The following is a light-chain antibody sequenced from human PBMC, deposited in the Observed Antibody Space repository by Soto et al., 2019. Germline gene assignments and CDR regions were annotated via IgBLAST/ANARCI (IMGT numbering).Light chain of an antibody. J-gene: IGLJ1*01. CDR2: DVS. CDR3: CSYAGTYTYV. Sequence: QSALTQPRSVSGSPGQSVTISCTGTSSDVGVYNYVSWYQHHPGKAPKLIIYDVSKRPSGVPDRFSASKSGNTASLTISGLQAEDEADYYCCSYAGTYTYVFGTGTKLTVL. V-gene: IGLV2-11*01. CDR1: SSDVGVYNY.